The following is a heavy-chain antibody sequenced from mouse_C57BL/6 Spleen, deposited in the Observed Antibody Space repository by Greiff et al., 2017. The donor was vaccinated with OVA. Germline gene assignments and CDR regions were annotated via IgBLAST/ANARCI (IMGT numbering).Heavy chain of an antibody. CDR1: GYTFTSYW. Sequence: QVQLQQPGAELVKPGASVKLSCKASGYTFTSYWMHWVKQRPGQGLEWIGMIHPNSGSTNYNEKFKSKATLTVDKSSSTAYMQLSSLTSEDAAVYYCSREGIPYGNYGGNYARDYWGQGTSVTVSS. J-gene: IGHJ4*01. CDR3: SREGIPYGNYGGNYARDY. D-gene: IGHD2-10*02. V-gene: IGHV1-64*01. CDR2: IHPNSGST.